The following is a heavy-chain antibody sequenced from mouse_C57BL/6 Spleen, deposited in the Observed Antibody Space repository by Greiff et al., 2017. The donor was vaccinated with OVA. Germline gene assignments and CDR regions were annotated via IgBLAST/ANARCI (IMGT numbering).Heavy chain of an antibody. V-gene: IGHV1-15*01. D-gene: IGHD2-10*02. Sequence: QVQLQQSGAELVRPGASVTLSCKASGYTFTDYEMHWVKQTPVHGLEWIGAIDPETGGTAYNQKFKGKAILTADKSSSTAYMELRSLTSEDSAVYYCTKGGLSSEGYYFDYWGQGTTLTVSS. CDR1: GYTFTDYE. CDR3: TKGGLSSEGYYFDY. CDR2: IDPETGGT. J-gene: IGHJ2*01.